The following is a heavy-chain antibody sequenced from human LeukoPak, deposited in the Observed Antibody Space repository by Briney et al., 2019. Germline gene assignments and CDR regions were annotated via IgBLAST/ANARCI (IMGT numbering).Heavy chain of an antibody. J-gene: IGHJ4*02. CDR1: GFTFSSYS. Sequence: PGGSLRLSCAASGFTFSSYSMNWVRQAPGKGLEWVSSISSSSSYIYYADSVKGRFTISRDNAKNSLYLQMNSLRAEDTAVYYCARDAGSAGGYYYDSSGPNDYWGQGTLVTVSP. D-gene: IGHD3-22*01. CDR2: ISSSSSYI. CDR3: ARDAGSAGGYYYDSSGPNDY. V-gene: IGHV3-21*01.